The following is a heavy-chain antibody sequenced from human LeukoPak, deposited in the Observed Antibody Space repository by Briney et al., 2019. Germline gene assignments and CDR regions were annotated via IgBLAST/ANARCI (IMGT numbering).Heavy chain of an antibody. CDR1: GFTFSTYG. J-gene: IGHJ4*02. CDR2: ILYDGTNK. CDR3: ARDGGITHRDY. D-gene: IGHD3-3*01. V-gene: IGHV3-33*01. Sequence: GGSLRLSCAASGFTFSTYGMHWVRQAPGKGLEWVAVILYDGTNKYYADSVKGRFTISRDNSKSTLYLQMNSLRAEDTAVYYCARDGGITHRDYWGQGTLVTVSS.